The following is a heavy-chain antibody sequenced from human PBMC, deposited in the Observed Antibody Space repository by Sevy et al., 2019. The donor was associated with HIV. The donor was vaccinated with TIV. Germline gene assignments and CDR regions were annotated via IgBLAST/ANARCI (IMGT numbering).Heavy chain of an antibody. J-gene: IGHJ3*02. CDR2: ISYDARNE. V-gene: IGHV3-30*04. CDR1: GLTFSSYA. Sequence: GGSLRLSCAASGLTFSSYAMHWVRQGPGKGLEWVAVISYDARNEDYADSAKVRFTISRDNSKNTLYLQMNSLRAEDTAVYYCARFPPERAFDIWGQGTMVTVSS. CDR3: ARFPPERAFDI.